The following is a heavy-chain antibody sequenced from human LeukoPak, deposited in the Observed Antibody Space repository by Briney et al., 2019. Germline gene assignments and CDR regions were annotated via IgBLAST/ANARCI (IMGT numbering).Heavy chain of an antibody. D-gene: IGHD6-13*01. CDR3: ARGGSSQNREGWFDP. CDR2: IYTSGST. Sequence: SQTLSLTCTVSGGSISSGSYYWSWIRQPAGKGLEWIGRIYTSGSTNYNPSLKSRVTISVDTSKNQFSLKLSSVTAADTAVYYCARGGSSQNREGWFDPWGQGTLVTVSS. V-gene: IGHV4-61*02. CDR1: GGSISSGSYY. J-gene: IGHJ5*02.